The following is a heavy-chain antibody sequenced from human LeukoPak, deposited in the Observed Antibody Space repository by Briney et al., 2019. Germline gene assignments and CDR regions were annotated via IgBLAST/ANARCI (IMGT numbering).Heavy chain of an antibody. D-gene: IGHD4-23*01. Sequence: GESLNISCKGSGYSFTSYWIGWVRQMPGKGLEWMGIIYPGDSNTRYSPSFQGQVTISADKSINTAYLQWSSLKASDTAIYYCARPSYGGIPYYFDYWGQGTLVTVSS. J-gene: IGHJ4*02. CDR1: GYSFTSYW. CDR2: IYPGDSNT. CDR3: ARPSYGGIPYYFDY. V-gene: IGHV5-51*01.